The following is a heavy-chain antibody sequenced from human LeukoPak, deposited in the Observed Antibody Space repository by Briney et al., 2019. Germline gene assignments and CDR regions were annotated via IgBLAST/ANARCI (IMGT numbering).Heavy chain of an antibody. V-gene: IGHV3-30*18. Sequence: WGSLTLSCAAYGFTFSTYGLYWLRQAQGQGLEGVAVISLNGNNKHYVDSVKGRFTISRDNYKNTLYLQMNSLRTEDTAVYYCVKIDGSGSYYPADYWGQGTLVTVSS. CDR2: ISLNGNNK. CDR1: GFTFSTYG. CDR3: VKIDGSGSYYPADY. J-gene: IGHJ4*02. D-gene: IGHD3-10*01.